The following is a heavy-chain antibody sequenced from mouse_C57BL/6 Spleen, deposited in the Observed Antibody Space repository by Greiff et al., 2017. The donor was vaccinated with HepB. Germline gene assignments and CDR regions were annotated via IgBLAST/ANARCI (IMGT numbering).Heavy chain of an antibody. CDR1: GYAFTNYL. CDR2: INPGSGGT. D-gene: IGHD1-1*01. CDR3: AKGGYYGSNDY. V-gene: IGHV1-54*01. J-gene: IGHJ2*01. Sequence: QVQLKESGAELVRPGTSVKVSCKASGYAFTNYLIEWVKQRPGQGLEWIGVINPGSGGTNYNEKFKGKATLTADKSSSTAYMQLSSLTSEDSAVYFCAKGGYYGSNDYWGQGTTLTVSS.